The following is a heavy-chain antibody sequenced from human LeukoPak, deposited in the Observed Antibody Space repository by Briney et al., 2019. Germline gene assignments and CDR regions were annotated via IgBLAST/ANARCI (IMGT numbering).Heavy chain of an antibody. D-gene: IGHD5-18*01. CDR2: INWNGGST. J-gene: IGHJ4*02. CDR1: GFTFDDYG. Sequence: PGGSLRLSCAASGFTFDDYGMSWVRQAPGKGLEWVSGINWNGGSTGYADSVKGRFTISRDNAKNSLYLQMNSLRPEDTAVYYCAREGAAMAPRYFDHWGQGPLVTVSS. V-gene: IGHV3-20*04. CDR3: AREGAAMAPRYFDH.